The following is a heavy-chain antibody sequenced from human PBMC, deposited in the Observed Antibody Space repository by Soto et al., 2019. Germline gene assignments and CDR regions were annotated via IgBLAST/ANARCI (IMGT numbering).Heavy chain of an antibody. D-gene: IGHD1-7*01. CDR1: GGTFSSYA. Sequence: GASVKVSCKASGGTFSSYAISWVRQAPGQGLEWMGGIIPIFGTANYAQKFQGRVTITADESTSTAYMELSSLRSEDTAVCYCARDFLGAITGTKEDAFDIWGQGTMVTVSS. V-gene: IGHV1-69*13. J-gene: IGHJ3*02. CDR2: IIPIFGTA. CDR3: ARDFLGAITGTKEDAFDI.